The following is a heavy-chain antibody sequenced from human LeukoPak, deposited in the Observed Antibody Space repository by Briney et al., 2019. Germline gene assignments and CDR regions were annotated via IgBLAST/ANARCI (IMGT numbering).Heavy chain of an antibody. V-gene: IGHV1-69*05. J-gene: IGHJ4*02. CDR1: GGTFSSYA. Sequence: SVKVSCKASGGTFSSYAISWVRQAPGQGLEWMGRMIPIFGTANYAQKFQGRVTITTDESTSTAYMELSSLRSEDTAVYYCANHDFWSGYPTQKSFDYWGQGTLVTVSS. CDR3: ANHDFWSGYPTQKSFDY. D-gene: IGHD3-3*01. CDR2: MIPIFGTA.